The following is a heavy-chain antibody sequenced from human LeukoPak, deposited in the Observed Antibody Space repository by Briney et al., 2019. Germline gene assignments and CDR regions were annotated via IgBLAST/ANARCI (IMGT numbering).Heavy chain of an antibody. CDR1: GYTFTSYA. Sequence: GASVKVSCKASGYTFTSYAMHWVRQAPGQRLEWMGWINAGNGNTKYSQKFQGRVTITRDTSASTAYMELSSLRSEDTAVYYCARGHYYDSSGDFDYWGQGPWSPSPQ. CDR2: INAGNGNT. CDR3: ARGHYYDSSGDFDY. D-gene: IGHD3-22*01. V-gene: IGHV1-3*01. J-gene: IGHJ4*02.